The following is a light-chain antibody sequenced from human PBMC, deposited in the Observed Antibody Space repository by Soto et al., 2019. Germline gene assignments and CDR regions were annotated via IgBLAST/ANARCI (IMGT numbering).Light chain of an antibody. V-gene: IGLV4-60*02. Sequence: QPVLTQSSSASASLGSSVKLTCTLSSGHSSYIIAWHQQQPGKAPRYLMKLEGSGSYNKGSGVPDRFSGSSSGADRYLTISNLQFEDEADYYCETWDSNTYVVFGGGTKLTV. CDR1: SGHSSYI. CDR2: LEGSGSY. J-gene: IGLJ2*01. CDR3: ETWDSNTYVV.